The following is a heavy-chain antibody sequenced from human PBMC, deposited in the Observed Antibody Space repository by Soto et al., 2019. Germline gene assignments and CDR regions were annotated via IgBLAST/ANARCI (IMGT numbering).Heavy chain of an antibody. D-gene: IGHD3-3*01. CDR2: ISYDGSNK. J-gene: IGHJ4*02. CDR3: ASLAGYYDFWSGYYPPFDY. V-gene: IGHV3-30*03. CDR1: GFTFSSYG. Sequence: HPGGSLRLSCAASGFTFSSYGMHWVRQAPGKGLEWVAVISYDGSNKYYADSVKGRFTISRDNSKNTLYLQMNSLRAEDTAVYYCASLAGYYDFWSGYYPPFDYWGQGTLVTVSS.